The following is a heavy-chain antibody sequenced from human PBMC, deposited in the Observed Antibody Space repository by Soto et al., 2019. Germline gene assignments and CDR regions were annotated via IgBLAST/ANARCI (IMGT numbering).Heavy chain of an antibody. J-gene: IGHJ4*02. V-gene: IGHV1-2*02. CDR2: INPNTGGT. CDR3: ASPLTSGYYSKHYFDY. CDR1: GYTFTGYS. Sequence: ASVKVSSNASGYTFTGYSIHWGRQAPGQGLEWMGWINPNTGGTNYAQKFHSRVTITRDTSISTALMELSRLISDDTAVYYCASPLTSGYYSKHYFDYGGQGTLVNVSS. D-gene: IGHD3-22*01.